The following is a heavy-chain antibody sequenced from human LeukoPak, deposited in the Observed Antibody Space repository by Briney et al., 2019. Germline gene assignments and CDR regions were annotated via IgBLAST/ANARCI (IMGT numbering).Heavy chain of an antibody. D-gene: IGHD3-10*02. CDR1: GFAFSSYT. CDR3: AELGITMIGGV. Sequence: PGGSLRLSCAASGFAFSSYTMNWVRQAPGKGLEWVSSISSSSSYIYYADSVKGRFTISRDNAKNSLYLQMNSLRAEDTAVYYCAELGITMIGGVWGKGTTVTISS. CDR2: ISSSSSYI. J-gene: IGHJ6*04. V-gene: IGHV3-21*01.